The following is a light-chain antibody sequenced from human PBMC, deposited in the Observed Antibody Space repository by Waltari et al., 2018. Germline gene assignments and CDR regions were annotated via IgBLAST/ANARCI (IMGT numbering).Light chain of an antibody. Sequence: QTVVTQEPSLTVSPGGTVTLTCASSTGAVTSDNYPNWFQQKPGQPPKTLIYSTFKTHSGTSARVAGSLLGVNAALTLSDVQPEDEADYYCLLYYGGARVFGGGTRLTVL. V-gene: IGLV7-43*01. J-gene: IGLJ3*02. CDR3: LLYYGGARV. CDR2: STF. CDR1: TGAVTSDNY.